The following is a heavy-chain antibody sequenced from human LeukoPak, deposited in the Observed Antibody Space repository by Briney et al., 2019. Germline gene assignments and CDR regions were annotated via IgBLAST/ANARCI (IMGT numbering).Heavy chain of an antibody. CDR1: GFTFSNYW. Sequence: GGPLRLSCAASGFTFSNYWMSGVREAPGKGLEWVASIKKGGSEKYYVDSVKGRFTISRDNTKNSLYLKMNSLRAEDTAVCYCARQIGWRDAFDIWGQGTMVTVSS. J-gene: IGHJ3*02. CDR3: ARQIGWRDAFDI. D-gene: IGHD6-19*01. CDR2: IKKGGSEK. V-gene: IGHV3-7*01.